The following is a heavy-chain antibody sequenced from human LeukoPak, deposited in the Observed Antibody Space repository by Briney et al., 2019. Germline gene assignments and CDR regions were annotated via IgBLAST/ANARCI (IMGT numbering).Heavy chain of an antibody. CDR2: IYTSGST. CDR1: GGSISSSSYY. Sequence: SETLSLTCTVSGGSISSSSYYWGWIRQPAGKGLEWIGRIYTSGSTNYNPSLKSRVTMSVDTSKNQFSLKLSSVTAADTAVYYCASGPIVVVPAAMNYYYYYMDVWGKGTTVTVSS. V-gene: IGHV4-61*02. J-gene: IGHJ6*03. D-gene: IGHD2-2*01. CDR3: ASGPIVVVPAAMNYYYYYMDV.